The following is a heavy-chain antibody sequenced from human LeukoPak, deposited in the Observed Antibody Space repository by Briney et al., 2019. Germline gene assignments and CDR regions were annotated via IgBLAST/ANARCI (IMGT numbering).Heavy chain of an antibody. CDR3: ARQNPAASGQGLDY. D-gene: IGHD6-13*01. Sequence: SETLSLICTVSGGSISGYYWSWIRQPPGKGLEWIGYIHYSGSTNYNPSLKSRVTFSVDTSKNQFSLELTSVTAADTAVYYCARQNPAASGQGLDYWGQGTLVTVSS. CDR2: IHYSGST. J-gene: IGHJ4*02. V-gene: IGHV4-59*08. CDR1: GGSISGYY.